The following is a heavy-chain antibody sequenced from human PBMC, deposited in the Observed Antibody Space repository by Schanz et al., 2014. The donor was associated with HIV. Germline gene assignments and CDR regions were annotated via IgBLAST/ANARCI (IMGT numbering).Heavy chain of an antibody. CDR1: GFTFDDYA. CDR2: ISWNSGSI. D-gene: IGHD2-2*01. CDR3: AKDRSCSSTSCKDAFDI. Sequence: EVQLVESGGGLVQPGRSLRLSCAASGFTFDDYAMHWVRQAPGKGLEWVSGISWNSGSIGYADSVKGRFTISRDNAKNSLYLQMNSLRAEDTALYYCAKDRSCSSTSCKDAFDIWGQGTMVTVSS. V-gene: IGHV3-9*01. J-gene: IGHJ3*02.